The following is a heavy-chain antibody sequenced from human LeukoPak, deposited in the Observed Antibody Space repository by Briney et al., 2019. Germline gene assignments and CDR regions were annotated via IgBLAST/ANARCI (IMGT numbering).Heavy chain of an antibody. CDR1: GFTFSSYS. V-gene: IGHV3-48*01. Sequence: GGSLRLSCAASGFTFSSYSMNWVRQAPGKGLEWVSYISSSSSTIYYADSVKGRFTISRDNAKNSLYLQMNSLTAEDTAVYYCARPYYDSSGYYFPDAFDIWGQGTMVTVSS. CDR2: ISSSSSTI. D-gene: IGHD3-22*01. CDR3: ARPYYDSSGYYFPDAFDI. J-gene: IGHJ3*02.